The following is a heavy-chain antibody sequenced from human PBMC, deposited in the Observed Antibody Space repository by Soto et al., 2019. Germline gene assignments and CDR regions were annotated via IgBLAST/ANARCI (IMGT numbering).Heavy chain of an antibody. CDR3: ARLADYYDSSGSLVDY. J-gene: IGHJ4*02. CDR2: IYYSGST. Sequence: QVQLQESGPGLVKPSETLSLTCTVSGGSISSYYWSWIRQPPGKGLELIGYIYYSGSTNYNPSLSSRVTISVDTYKDQFSLKLSSVTAADTAVYYCARLADYYDSSGSLVDYWGQGTMVTVSS. CDR1: GGSISSYY. V-gene: IGHV4-59*01. D-gene: IGHD3-22*01.